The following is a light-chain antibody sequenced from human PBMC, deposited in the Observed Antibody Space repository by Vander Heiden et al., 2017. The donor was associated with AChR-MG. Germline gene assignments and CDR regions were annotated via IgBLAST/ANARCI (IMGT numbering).Light chain of an antibody. CDR1: SSNIGNNY. V-gene: IGLV1-51*01. CDR2: DNN. J-gene: IGLJ2*01. Sequence: QSVLTQPPSVSAAPRQTVTISCSGSSSNIGNNYVSWYQQHPGTAPKLLIYDNNKRPSGIPDRFSGSKSGTSATLGITGLQTGDEADYCCGTWDNSLSAVVFGGGTKLTVL. CDR3: GTWDNSLSAVV.